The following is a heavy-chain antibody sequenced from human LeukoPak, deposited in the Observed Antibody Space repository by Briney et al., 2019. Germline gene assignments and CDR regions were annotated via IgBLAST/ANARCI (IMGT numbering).Heavy chain of an antibody. V-gene: IGHV7-4-1*02. D-gene: IGHD2-21*02. J-gene: IGHJ4*02. Sequence: ASVKVSCKASGYTFTSYAMNWVRQAPGQGLEWMGWINTNTGNPTYAQGLTGRFVFSLDTSVSTAYLQISSLKAEDTAVYYCARDGEPHSYSYYFDYWGQGTLVTVSS. CDR1: GYTFTSYA. CDR3: ARDGEPHSYSYYFDY. CDR2: INTNTGNP.